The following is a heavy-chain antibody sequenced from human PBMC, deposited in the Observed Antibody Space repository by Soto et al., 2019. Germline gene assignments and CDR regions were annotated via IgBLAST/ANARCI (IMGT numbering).Heavy chain of an antibody. CDR3: AKARAQYYDFWSGYPVDY. CDR1: GLSFRIYA. Sequence: PAWSLRLCCAASGLSFRIYAMSGVRQATGKGLEWVSAISGSGGSTYYADSVKGRFTISRDNSKSTLFLQMNNLRDEDTAVYYCAKARAQYYDFWSGYPVDYWGQGTLVTVSS. CDR2: ISGSGGST. V-gene: IGHV3-23*01. D-gene: IGHD3-3*01. J-gene: IGHJ4*02.